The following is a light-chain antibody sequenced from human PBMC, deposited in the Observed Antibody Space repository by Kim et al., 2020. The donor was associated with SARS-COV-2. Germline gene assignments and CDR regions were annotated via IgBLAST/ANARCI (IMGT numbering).Light chain of an antibody. J-gene: IGLJ2*01. V-gene: IGLV2-23*02. CDR2: EVS. Sequence: GKSITISGTGTSSDVGSYNLVPWYQQHPGKAPKLMIYEVSKRPSGVSNRFSGSKSGNTASLTISGLQAEDEADYYCCSYAGSSLGVFGGGTQLTVL. CDR1: SSDVGSYNL. CDR3: CSYAGSSLGV.